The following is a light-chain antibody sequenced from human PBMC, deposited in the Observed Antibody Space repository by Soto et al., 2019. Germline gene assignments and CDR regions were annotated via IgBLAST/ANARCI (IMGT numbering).Light chain of an antibody. V-gene: IGKV1-5*01. CDR1: HDITSY. CDR2: DAS. Sequence: DIQMTQSPASLSASVGDRVTITCQASHDITSYLNWYQHKPGKAPKLLIYDASSLESGVPSRFSGSGSGTEFTLTISSLQPDDFATYYCQQYNSYSQTFGQGTKVDI. CDR3: QQYNSYSQT. J-gene: IGKJ1*01.